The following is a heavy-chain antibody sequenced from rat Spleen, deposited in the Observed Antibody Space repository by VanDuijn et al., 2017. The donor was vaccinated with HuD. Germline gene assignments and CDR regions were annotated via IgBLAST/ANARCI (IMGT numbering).Heavy chain of an antibody. V-gene: IGHV4-2*01. Sequence: EVKLVESGGGLVQPGRSLKLSCAASGFNFNDYWMAWVRPAPGKGLEWIGEINKGSSTINYTPSLKDKFTISRDNAQNTLYLQMSKLGSEDTAIYYCARAGITIAPITGPFAYWGQGTLVTVSS. D-gene: IGHD1-2*01. CDR1: GFNFNDYW. J-gene: IGHJ3*01. CDR3: ARAGITIAPITGPFAY. CDR2: INKGSSTI.